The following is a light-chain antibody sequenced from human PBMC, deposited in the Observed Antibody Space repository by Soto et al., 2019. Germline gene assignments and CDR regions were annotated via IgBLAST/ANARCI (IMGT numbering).Light chain of an antibody. V-gene: IGKV3-15*01. J-gene: IGKJ4*02. Sequence: IVMTQSPATLSMSPGDRATLSCRASQSLATNMAWYQQKPGQAPRLLIYGASIRATGVPARFTGSGSGTDFTLTINSLRSEVFDVFYCHKNNSGLRTLGGGTKGNIK. CDR2: GAS. CDR1: QSLATN. CDR3: HKNNSGLRT.